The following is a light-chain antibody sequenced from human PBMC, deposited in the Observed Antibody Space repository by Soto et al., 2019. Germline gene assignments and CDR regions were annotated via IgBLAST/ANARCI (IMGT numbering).Light chain of an antibody. J-gene: IGKJ1*01. CDR3: QHYNSYSEA. V-gene: IGKV1-9*01. Sequence: DVPLTQSPSFMSLSAGDRVTITCRASQGISNSLAWYQQKPGKAPKLLIYSASTLQSGVPSRFSGSGSGTEFTLTISSLQPDDFATYYCQHYNSYSEAFGQGTKV. CDR1: QGISNS. CDR2: SAS.